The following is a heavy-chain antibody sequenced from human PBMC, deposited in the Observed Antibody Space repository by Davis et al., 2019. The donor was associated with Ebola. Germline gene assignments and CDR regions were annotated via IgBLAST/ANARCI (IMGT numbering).Heavy chain of an antibody. J-gene: IGHJ5*02. D-gene: IGHD5-24*01. CDR3: VRDLEMGSVPS. CDR2: IHGDGFYT. Sequence: HTGGSLRLSCAASGFTFSRDWMHWVRQAPGKGLVWVSRIHGDGFYTAYADSVRGRFSISRDNAKSMLYLQMNSLRDEDTAMYYCVRDLEMGSVPSWGQGTLVTVSS. V-gene: IGHV3-74*01. CDR1: GFTFSRDW.